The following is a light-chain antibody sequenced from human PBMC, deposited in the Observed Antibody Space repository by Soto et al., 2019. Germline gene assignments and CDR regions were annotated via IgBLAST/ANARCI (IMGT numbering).Light chain of an antibody. J-gene: IGKJ2*01. CDR2: DAS. Sequence: ENVLTQSPATLSLSPGQRATLSCRASQSVDGFLAWYQQKPGQAPRLLIYDASNRATGIPARFSGGGSGTDFTLTISRLEPDDFAVYYCQQRSHWPPTFGQGTKLEIK. CDR3: QQRSHWPPT. V-gene: IGKV3-11*01. CDR1: QSVDGF.